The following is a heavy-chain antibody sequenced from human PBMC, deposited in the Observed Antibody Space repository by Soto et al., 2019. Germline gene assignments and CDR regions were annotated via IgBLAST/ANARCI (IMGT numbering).Heavy chain of an antibody. Sequence: PSETLSLTCAVSSVSISSSNWWSWVRQPPGKGLEWIGEIYHSGSTNYNPSLKSRVTISVDKSKNQFSLKLSSVTAADTAVYYCARSGSSWYDFDYWGQGTLVTVSS. V-gene: IGHV4-4*02. D-gene: IGHD6-13*01. CDR2: IYHSGST. J-gene: IGHJ4*02. CDR3: ARSGSSWYDFDY. CDR1: SVSISSSNW.